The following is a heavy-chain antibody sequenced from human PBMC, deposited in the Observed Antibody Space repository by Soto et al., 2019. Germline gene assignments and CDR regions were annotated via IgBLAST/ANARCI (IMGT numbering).Heavy chain of an antibody. D-gene: IGHD2-2*01. Sequence: VQLVQSGAEVKKPGSSVQVSCKASGGTFSSYAISGLRQAPGQGLEWMGGIITIFGTANYAQKFQGSVTITADESTSTAYMELSSLRSEDTAVYYCARDHDADLESNWGQGTLVTVSS. CDR2: IITIFGTA. V-gene: IGHV1-69*01. CDR1: GGTFSSYA. J-gene: IGHJ4*02. CDR3: ARDHDADLESN.